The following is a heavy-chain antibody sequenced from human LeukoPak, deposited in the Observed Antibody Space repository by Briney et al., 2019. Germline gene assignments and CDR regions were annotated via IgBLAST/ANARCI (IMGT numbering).Heavy chain of an antibody. CDR1: GGSISTTNYY. CDR3: ARVLGYYDSSGYYYEPNWYFDL. V-gene: IGHV4-61*05. J-gene: IGHJ2*01. Sequence: SETLSLTCTVSGGSISTTNYYWGWIRQPPGKGLEWIGYIYYSGYTNYNPSLKSRVTISVDTSKNQFSLKLSSVTAADTAVYYCARVLGYYDSSGYYYEPNWYFDLWGRGTLVTVSS. CDR2: IYYSGYT. D-gene: IGHD3-22*01.